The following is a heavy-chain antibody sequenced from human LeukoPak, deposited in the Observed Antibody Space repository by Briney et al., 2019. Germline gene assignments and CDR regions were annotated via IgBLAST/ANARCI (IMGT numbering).Heavy chain of an antibody. V-gene: IGHV3-23*01. D-gene: IGHD4-23*01. CDR3: ARDRYAGIPQNWFDS. CDR2: ITGSGSGT. Sequence: GGSLRLSCAASRFTFSSYAMSWVRQAPGKGLEWVSGITGSGSGTYYADSVKGQFTISRDNAKNTLYLQMNSLRAEDTAVYYCARDRYAGIPQNWFDSWGQGTLVTVSS. CDR1: RFTFSSYA. J-gene: IGHJ5*01.